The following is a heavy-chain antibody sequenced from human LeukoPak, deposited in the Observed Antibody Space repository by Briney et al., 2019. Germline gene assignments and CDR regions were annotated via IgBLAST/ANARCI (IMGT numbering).Heavy chain of an antibody. J-gene: IGHJ3*02. CDR1: GGSISSYY. CDR3: ARYIVSYPHDAFDI. V-gene: IGHV4-4*07. CDR2: IYTSGST. Sequence: SETLSLTCTVSGGSISSYYWSWIRQPAGKGLELIGRIYTSGSTNYNPSLKSRVTISVDTSKKQFSLKLSSVTAADTAFYYCARYIVSYPHDAFDIWGQGTMVTVSS. D-gene: IGHD1-26*01.